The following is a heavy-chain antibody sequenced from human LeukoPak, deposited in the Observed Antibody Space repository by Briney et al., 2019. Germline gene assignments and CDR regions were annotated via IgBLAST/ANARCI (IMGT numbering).Heavy chain of an antibody. V-gene: IGHV1-18*01. CDR1: GYTLSSYG. Sequence: ASVKVSCKASGYTLSSYGITWVRQAPGQGLEWMGWISAYNGNTNYAQKIQARVTMTTDTSTSTVYMELRSLRSDDTAVYFCARTSAIVLNPPDYWGQGTLVTVSS. D-gene: IGHD2-8*01. J-gene: IGHJ4*02. CDR3: ARTSAIVLNPPDY. CDR2: ISAYNGNT.